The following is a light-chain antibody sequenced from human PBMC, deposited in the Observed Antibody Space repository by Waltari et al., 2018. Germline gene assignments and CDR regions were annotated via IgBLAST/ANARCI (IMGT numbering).Light chain of an antibody. J-gene: IGKJ1*01. Sequence: DIQMTQSPSTLPASVGDRVTITCRASQSISSWLAWYQQKPGKAPKLLIYDAFSLESGVPSRFSGSGSGTEFTLTISSLQPDDFATYYCQQYNSYWTFGQGTKVEIK. V-gene: IGKV1-5*01. CDR3: QQYNSYWT. CDR2: DAF. CDR1: QSISSW.